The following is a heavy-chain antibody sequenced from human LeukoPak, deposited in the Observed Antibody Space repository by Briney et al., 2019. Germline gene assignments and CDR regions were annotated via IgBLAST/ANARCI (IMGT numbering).Heavy chain of an antibody. Sequence: PSQTLSLTCTVSGGXISSGGYYWSWIRQHPGKGLAWIGYIYYSGSTYYNPSLKSRVTISVDTSQNQFSLKLSSVTAADTAVYYCARDGGNYYDSSGYLTYWGQGTLVTVSS. CDR1: GGXISSGGYY. D-gene: IGHD3-22*01. CDR3: ARDGGNYYDSSGYLTY. V-gene: IGHV4-31*03. CDR2: IYYSGST. J-gene: IGHJ4*02.